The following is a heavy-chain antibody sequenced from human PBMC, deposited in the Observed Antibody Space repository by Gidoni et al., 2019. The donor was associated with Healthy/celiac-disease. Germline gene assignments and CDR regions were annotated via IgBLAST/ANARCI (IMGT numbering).Heavy chain of an antibody. CDR3: ARGVRGVASRPNWFDP. D-gene: IGHD3-10*01. J-gene: IGHJ5*02. Sequence: QVQLVQSGAEVKKPGASVKVSCKASGSTFTGYYMHWVRQAPGQGLEWMGWINPNSGGTNYAQKFQGRVTMTRDTSISTAYMELSRLRSDDTAVYYCARGVRGVASRPNWFDPWGQGTLVTVSS. CDR1: GSTFTGYY. V-gene: IGHV1-2*02. CDR2: INPNSGGT.